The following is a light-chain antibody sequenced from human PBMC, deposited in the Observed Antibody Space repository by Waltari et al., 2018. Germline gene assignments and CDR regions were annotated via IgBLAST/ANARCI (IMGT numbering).Light chain of an antibody. CDR1: SLRSYY. V-gene: IGLV3-19*01. Sequence: SSELTQDPTVSVSMGPTVRITCQGDSLRSYYASWYQQRPRHAPILVFSGNNNRPSGVPDRFSGSSSDNTAVLTITGAQAEDEASYYCHSRDASGVGGSFGGGTKLTVL. J-gene: IGLJ2*01. CDR3: HSRDASGVGGS. CDR2: GNN.